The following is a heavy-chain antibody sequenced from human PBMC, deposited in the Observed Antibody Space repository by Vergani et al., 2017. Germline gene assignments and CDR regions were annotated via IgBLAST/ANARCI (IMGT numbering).Heavy chain of an antibody. CDR3: TTVWSRVRWGRYFDY. CDR2: IKSKTDGGTT. J-gene: IGHJ4*02. V-gene: IGHV3-15*01. Sequence: EVQLLESGGGLVQPGGSLRLSCAASGFTFSSYAMSWVRQAPGKGLEWVGRIKSKTDGGTTDYAAPVKGRFTISRDDSKNTLYLQMNSLKTEDTAVYYCTTVWSRVRWGRYFDYWGQGTLVTVSS. D-gene: IGHD3-10*01. CDR1: GFTFSSYA.